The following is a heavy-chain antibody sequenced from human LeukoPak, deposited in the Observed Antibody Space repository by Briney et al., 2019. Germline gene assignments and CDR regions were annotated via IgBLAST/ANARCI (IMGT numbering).Heavy chain of an antibody. CDR1: GLTFSSHW. CDR3: AKELDTMFFDY. D-gene: IGHD5-18*01. Sequence: SGGSLRLSCAASGLTFSSHWMHWVRQAPGKGLEWVSLAGWAGGTTYYSDSVRGRFTISRDSGKNSVYLQMNSLTTDDTAFYFCAKELDTMFFDYWGQGALVTVSS. CDR2: AGWAGGTT. J-gene: IGHJ4*02. V-gene: IGHV3-43*01.